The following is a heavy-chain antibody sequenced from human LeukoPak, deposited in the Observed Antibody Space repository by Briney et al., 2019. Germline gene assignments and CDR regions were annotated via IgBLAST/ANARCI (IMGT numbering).Heavy chain of an antibody. CDR1: GFTLSSYS. CDR3: ARARVNSYGHYGMDV. CDR2: ISSSSSYI. Sequence: KPGGSLRLSCAASGFTLSSYSMSWVRQAPGKGLEWVSSISSSSSYIYYADSVKGRFTISRDNAKNLLYLQLNSLSAADTAVYYCARARVNSYGHYGMDVWGQGTTVTVSS. J-gene: IGHJ6*02. V-gene: IGHV3-21*01. D-gene: IGHD5-18*01.